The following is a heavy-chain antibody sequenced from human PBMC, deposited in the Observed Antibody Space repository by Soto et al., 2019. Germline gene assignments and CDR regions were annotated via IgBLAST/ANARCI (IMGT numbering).Heavy chain of an antibody. Sequence: QLQLQESGPGPVRPSETLSLTCTVSGDSISSRSYYWGWIRQPPGKGLEWIGSIYYSGSTYYSPSLKSRVTISVDTSKNQFSLNLNSVTAAETAVYYCARHLFGSGWYASFDHWGQGTLVTVSS. CDR1: GDSISSRSYY. V-gene: IGHV4-39*01. J-gene: IGHJ4*02. CDR2: IYYSGST. D-gene: IGHD6-19*01. CDR3: ARHLFGSGWYASFDH.